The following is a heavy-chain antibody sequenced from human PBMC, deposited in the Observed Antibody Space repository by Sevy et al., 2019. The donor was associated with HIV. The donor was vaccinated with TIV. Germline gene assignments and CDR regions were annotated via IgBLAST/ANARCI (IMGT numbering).Heavy chain of an antibody. CDR2: IKQDGSVT. Sequence: GGSLRLSCAASGFSLNSYWMSWVRQAPGKGLEWVANIKQDGSVTYYVDSVKGRFTISRDNARNFLYRQMNSLRAEYTARYYCVRAIAADGSFWGQGTLVTVSS. CDR3: VRAIAADGSF. CDR1: GFSLNSYW. J-gene: IGHJ4*02. V-gene: IGHV3-7*01. D-gene: IGHD6-13*01.